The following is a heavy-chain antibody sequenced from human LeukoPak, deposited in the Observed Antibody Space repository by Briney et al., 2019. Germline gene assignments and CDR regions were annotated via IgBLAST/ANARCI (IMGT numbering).Heavy chain of an antibody. J-gene: IGHJ4*02. V-gene: IGHV4-39*01. CDR2: IHYSGNT. D-gene: IGHD3-3*01. CDR3: ARLGAGPTYYDFWSGYSSFYFDY. Sequence: SGTLSLTCAVSGGSTSSSNYYWGWIRQPPGKGLDWIGGIHYSGNTYYNPSLKSRVTISVDTSKNQFSLKLSSVTAADTAVYYCARLGAGPTYYDFWSGYSSFYFDYWGQGTLVTVSS. CDR1: GGSTSSSNYY.